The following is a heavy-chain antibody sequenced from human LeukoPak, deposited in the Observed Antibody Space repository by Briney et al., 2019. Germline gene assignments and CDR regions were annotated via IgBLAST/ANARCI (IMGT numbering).Heavy chain of an antibody. Sequence: GGSLRLSCAASGLTLSSYAMSWVRQAPGQGLEWVSAISGSGGSTYYADSVKGRFTISRDNSKNTLYLQMNSLRAEDTAVYYCAKGKGDYYDSSGYYYYWGQGTLVTVSS. D-gene: IGHD3-22*01. J-gene: IGHJ4*02. V-gene: IGHV3-23*01. CDR3: AKGKGDYYDSSGYYYY. CDR1: GLTLSSYA. CDR2: ISGSGGST.